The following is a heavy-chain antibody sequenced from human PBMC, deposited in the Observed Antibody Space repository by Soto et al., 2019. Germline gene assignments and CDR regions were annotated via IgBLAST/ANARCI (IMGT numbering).Heavy chain of an antibody. CDR2: TIPIFGTA. CDR3: ARDRRNGRFLVWLHYGMDV. V-gene: IGHV1-69*13. D-gene: IGHD3-3*01. J-gene: IGHJ6*02. CDR1: GGTFSSYA. Sequence: SVKVSCKASGGTFSSYAISWVRQAPGQGLEWMGGTIPIFGTANYAQKFQGRVTITADESTSTAYMELSSLRSEDTAVYYCARDRRNGRFLVWLHYGMDVWAQGTTVTVSS.